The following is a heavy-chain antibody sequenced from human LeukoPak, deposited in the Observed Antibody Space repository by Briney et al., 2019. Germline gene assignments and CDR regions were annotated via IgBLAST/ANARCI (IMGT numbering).Heavy chain of an antibody. Sequence: SETLSLTCTVSGGSISSGGYYWSWIRQHPGKGLEWIGYIYYSGSTYYNPSLKSRVTISVDTSKNQFSLKLSSVTAADTAVYYCARDPPYDSSGYYLSAFDIWGQGTMVTVSS. V-gene: IGHV4-31*03. CDR2: IYYSGST. CDR3: ARDPPYDSSGYYLSAFDI. D-gene: IGHD3-22*01. J-gene: IGHJ3*02. CDR1: GGSISSGGYY.